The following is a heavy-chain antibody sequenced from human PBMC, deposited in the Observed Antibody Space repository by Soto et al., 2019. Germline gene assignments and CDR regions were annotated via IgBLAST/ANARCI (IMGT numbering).Heavy chain of an antibody. D-gene: IGHD2-15*01. V-gene: IGHV3-48*03. J-gene: IGHJ4*02. CDR3: ARCSGGSCYLGY. CDR2: ISSSGSTI. Sequence: GGSLRLSCAASGFTFSSYEMNWVRQAPGKGLEWVSYISSSGSTIYYADSVKGRFTISRDNAKNSLYLQMNSLRAEDTAVYYCARCSGGSCYLGYWGQGTLVTSPQ. CDR1: GFTFSSYE.